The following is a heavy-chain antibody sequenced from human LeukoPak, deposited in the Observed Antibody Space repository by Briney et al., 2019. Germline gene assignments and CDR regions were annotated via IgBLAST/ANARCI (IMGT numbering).Heavy chain of an antibody. CDR1: GGSISSYY. D-gene: IGHD3-16*01. Sequence: SETLSLTCTVSGGSISSYYWSWIRQPPGKGLEWIGSIYYSGSTNYNPSLKSRVTISVDTSKNQFSLKLSSVTAADTAVYYCAGQKSLNYWGQGTLVTVSS. J-gene: IGHJ4*02. CDR3: AGQKSLNY. CDR2: IYYSGST. V-gene: IGHV4-59*01.